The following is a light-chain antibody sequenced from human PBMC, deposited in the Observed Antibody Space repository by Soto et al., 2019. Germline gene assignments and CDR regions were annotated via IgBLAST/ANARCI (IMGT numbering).Light chain of an antibody. CDR2: GNS. CDR3: QSYDSSLSGAV. J-gene: IGLJ3*02. CDR1: SSNIGAGYD. Sequence: QSVLTQPPSVSGGPGQRVTISCTGRSSNIGAGYDVHWYQQLPGTAPKLLIYGNSNRPSGVPDRFSGSKSGTSASLAITGLQAEDEADYYCQSYDSSLSGAVFGGGTKVTVL. V-gene: IGLV1-40*01.